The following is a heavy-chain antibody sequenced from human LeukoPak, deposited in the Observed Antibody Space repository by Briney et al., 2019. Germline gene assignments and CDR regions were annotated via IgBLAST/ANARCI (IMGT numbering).Heavy chain of an antibody. CDR1: GGSFSDYY. D-gene: IGHD3-22*01. CDR2: VNHSGST. Sequence: PSETLSLTCAVYGGSFSDYYWSWIRQPPGKGLEWIGEVNHSGSTNYNPSLKSRVTISVDTSKDQFSLKLGSVTVADTAVYYCARALPLNYYDSSGFYFPFDYWGQGTLVTVSS. V-gene: IGHV4-34*01. CDR3: ARALPLNYYDSSGFYFPFDY. J-gene: IGHJ4*02.